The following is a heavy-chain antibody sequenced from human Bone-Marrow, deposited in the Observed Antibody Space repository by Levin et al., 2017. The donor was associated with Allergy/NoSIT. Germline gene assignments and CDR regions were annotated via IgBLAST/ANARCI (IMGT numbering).Heavy chain of an antibody. CDR3: TTEITGTKGRIDY. J-gene: IGHJ4*02. D-gene: IGHD1-20*01. Sequence: GGSLRLSCAASGFTFSNAWMSWVRQAPGKGLEWVGRIKSKTDGGTTDYAAPVKGRFTISRDDSKNTLYLQMNSLKTEDTAVYYCTTEITGTKGRIDYWGQGTLVTVSS. CDR2: IKSKTDGGTT. CDR1: GFTFSNAW. V-gene: IGHV3-15*01.